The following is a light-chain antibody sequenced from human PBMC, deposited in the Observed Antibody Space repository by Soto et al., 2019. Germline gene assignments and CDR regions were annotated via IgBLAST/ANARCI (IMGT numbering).Light chain of an antibody. CDR2: DVT. J-gene: IGLJ2*01. CDR3: SSYTTSNTVA. CDR1: SSDVGGYNY. Sequence: QPVLTQPASVFGSPGQSITISCTGTSSDVGGYNYVSWYQQHPGKAPKPMIYDVTNRPTGVSNRYSGSKSGNTASLTISGLQAEDEADYYCSSYTTSNTVAFGGGTKVTVL. V-gene: IGLV2-14*03.